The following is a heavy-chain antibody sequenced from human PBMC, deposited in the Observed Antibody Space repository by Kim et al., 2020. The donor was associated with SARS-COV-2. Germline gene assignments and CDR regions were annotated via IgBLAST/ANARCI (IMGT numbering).Heavy chain of an antibody. D-gene: IGHD3-10*01. CDR2: ISYDGSNK. J-gene: IGHJ4*02. CDR3: ARVGVVGFGELFYPFDY. V-gene: IGHV3-30*04. CDR1: GFTFSSYA. Sequence: GGSLRLSCAASGFTFSSYAMHWVRQAPGKGLEWVAVISYDGSNKYYADAVKGRFTISRDNAKNTLYLQMNSLRAEDTAVYYCARVGVVGFGELFYPFDYWGQGTPVTVSS.